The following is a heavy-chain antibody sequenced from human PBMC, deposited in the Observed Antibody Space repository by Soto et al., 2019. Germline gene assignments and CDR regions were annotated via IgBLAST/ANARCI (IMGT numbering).Heavy chain of an antibody. J-gene: IGHJ6*02. V-gene: IGHV3-15*07. Sequence: EVQLVESAGGLVKPGGSLRLSCVASGFSFNEAWMNWVRQAPGQGLEWVGRIKTSAGGGATNYAAPVQGRFIISRDDSKNTLYLHMNSLRTEDTAIYYCTTGSVEGIWGQGTTVIVSS. CDR1: GFSFNEAW. CDR2: IKTSAGGGAT. D-gene: IGHD2-15*01. CDR3: TTGSVEGI.